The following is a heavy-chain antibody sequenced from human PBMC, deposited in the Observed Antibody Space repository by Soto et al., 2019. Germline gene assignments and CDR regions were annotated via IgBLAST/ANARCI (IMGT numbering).Heavy chain of an antibody. V-gene: IGHV1-18*01. Sequence: ASVKVSCKASGYTFTSYGISWVRQAPGQGLEWMGWISAYNGNTNYAQKLQGRVTMTTDTSTSTAYMELRSLRSDDTAVYYCARGARYSGYLAYNWFDPWGQGTLVTVSS. CDR2: ISAYNGNT. CDR3: ARGARYSGYLAYNWFDP. CDR1: GYTFTSYG. D-gene: IGHD5-12*01. J-gene: IGHJ5*02.